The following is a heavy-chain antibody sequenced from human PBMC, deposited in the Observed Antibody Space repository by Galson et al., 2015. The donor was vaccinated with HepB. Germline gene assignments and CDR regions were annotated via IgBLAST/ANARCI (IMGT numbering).Heavy chain of an antibody. Sequence: SLRLSCAASGFTFSDSWMTWVRQVPGKGLEWVANINRDGSEKYYTDSVKDQFTISRDNAKNSLCLQMSSLRAEDTALYYCATDVGGDWGQGTLVTVSS. J-gene: IGHJ4*02. V-gene: IGHV3-7*03. D-gene: IGHD1-26*01. CDR1: GFTFSDSW. CDR2: INRDGSEK. CDR3: ATDVGGD.